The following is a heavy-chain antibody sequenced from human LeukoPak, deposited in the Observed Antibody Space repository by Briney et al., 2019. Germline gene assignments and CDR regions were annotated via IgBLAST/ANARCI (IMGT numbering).Heavy chain of an antibody. CDR2: IYSDNT. V-gene: IGHV3-53*01. CDR3: TTDPQAYYFDYNINREFPLDY. CDR1: GFTVSSNS. J-gene: IGHJ4*02. D-gene: IGHD3-22*01. Sequence: PGGSLRLSCTVSGFTVSSNSMSWVRQAPGKGLEWVSFIYSDNTHYSDSVKGRFTISRDNSKNTLYLQMNSLRAEDTAVYYCTTDPQAYYFDYNINREFPLDYWGQGTLVTVSS.